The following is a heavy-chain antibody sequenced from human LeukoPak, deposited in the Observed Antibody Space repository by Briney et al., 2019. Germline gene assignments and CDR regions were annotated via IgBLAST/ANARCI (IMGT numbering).Heavy chain of an antibody. J-gene: IGHJ4*02. Sequence: GGSLRLSCVVSGFTFSTYWMSWVRQAPGKGLEWVANIMEDGSEKYYVDSVKGRFTISRDNLKNSLYLQMNSLRPEDTAVYYCARSTAGLDSWGQGTLVTVSS. V-gene: IGHV3-7*01. CDR3: ARSTAGLDS. CDR2: IMEDGSEK. D-gene: IGHD1-1*01. CDR1: GFTFSTYW.